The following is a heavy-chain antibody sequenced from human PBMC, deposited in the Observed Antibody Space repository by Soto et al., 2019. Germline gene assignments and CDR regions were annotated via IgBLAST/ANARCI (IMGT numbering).Heavy chain of an antibody. CDR3: ARGDPLLWFGEKVYYGMDV. D-gene: IGHD3-10*01. CDR2: IYYSGST. CDR1: GGSISSYY. J-gene: IGHJ6*02. Sequence: QVQLQESGPGLVKPSETLSLTCTVSGGSISSYYWSWIRQPPGKGLEWIGYIYYSGSTNYNPSLKRRVTISVDPSQHQFSLKLSSVTAADTAVYYCARGDPLLWFGEKVYYGMDVWGQGTTVTVSS. V-gene: IGHV4-59*01.